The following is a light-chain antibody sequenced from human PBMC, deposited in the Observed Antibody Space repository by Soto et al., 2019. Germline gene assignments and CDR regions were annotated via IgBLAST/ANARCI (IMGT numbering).Light chain of an antibody. CDR1: QSISSW. CDR3: QHYNSYSYT. Sequence: DIQMTQSPSTLSASVGDRVTITCRASQSISSWLAWYQQKPGKAPKLLIYDASSLESGVPSRFSGSGSGTEFTLTISIQQPDDFATYYCQHYNSYSYTFGQGTKLEIK. J-gene: IGKJ2*01. V-gene: IGKV1-5*01. CDR2: DAS.